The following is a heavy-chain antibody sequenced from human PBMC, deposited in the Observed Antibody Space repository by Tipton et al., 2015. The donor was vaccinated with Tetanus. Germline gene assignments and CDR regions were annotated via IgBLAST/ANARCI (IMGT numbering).Heavy chain of an antibody. D-gene: IGHD3-10*01. CDR1: GDSISSGDFY. V-gene: IGHV4-39*01. J-gene: IGHJ4*02. CDR2: IYYSGST. Sequence: LRLSCTVSGDSISSGDFYWSWIRQHPGKALEWIGSIYYSGSTFYHPSLQSRVTISVDTSKNQFSLRLSSVTAADTAVYFCARHPPPYYYGSGSYLDYWGQGTPVTVSS. CDR3: ARHPPPYYYGSGSYLDY.